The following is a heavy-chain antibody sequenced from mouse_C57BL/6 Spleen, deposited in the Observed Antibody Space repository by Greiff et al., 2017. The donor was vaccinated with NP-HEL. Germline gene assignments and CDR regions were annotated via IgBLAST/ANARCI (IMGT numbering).Heavy chain of an antibody. CDR2: IHPSDSDT. CDR1: GYTFTSYW. J-gene: IGHJ4*01. V-gene: IGHV1-74*01. Sequence: QVQLKQPGAELVKPGASVKVSCKASGYTFTSYWMHWVKQRPGQGLEWIGRIHPSDSDTNYNQKFKGKATLTVDKSSSTAYMQLSSLTSEDSAVYYCAIPYYDYGRMDYWGQGTSVTVSS. CDR3: AIPYYDYGRMDY. D-gene: IGHD2-4*01.